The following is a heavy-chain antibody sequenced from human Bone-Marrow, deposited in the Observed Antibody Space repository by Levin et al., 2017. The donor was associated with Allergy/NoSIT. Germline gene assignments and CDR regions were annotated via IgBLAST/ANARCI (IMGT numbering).Heavy chain of an antibody. J-gene: IGHJ4*02. CDR3: ARGLAAAGSLYYFDY. CDR2: IYHSGST. D-gene: IGHD6-13*01. V-gene: IGHV4-38-2*02. Sequence: PSETLSLTCTVSGYSISSGYYWGWIRQPPGKGLEWIGSIYHSGSTYYNPSLKSRVTISVDTSKNQFSLKLSSVTAADTAVYYCARGLAAAGSLYYFDYWGQGTLVTVSS. CDR1: GYSISSGYY.